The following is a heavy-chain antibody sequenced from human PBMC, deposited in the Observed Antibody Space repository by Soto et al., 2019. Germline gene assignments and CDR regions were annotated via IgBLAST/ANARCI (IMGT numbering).Heavy chain of an antibody. V-gene: IGHV4-59*01. J-gene: IGHJ4*02. CDR1: GGSISTYY. Sequence: SETLSLTCTVSGGSISTYYWSWIRQPPGKGLDWIGYIYYSGSTNYNPSLKSRVTISVDTSKNQFSLKLSSVAAADTAVYYCARAARGYSYGPYDYWGQGTVVTVAS. CDR2: IYYSGST. CDR3: ARAARGYSYGPYDY. D-gene: IGHD5-18*01.